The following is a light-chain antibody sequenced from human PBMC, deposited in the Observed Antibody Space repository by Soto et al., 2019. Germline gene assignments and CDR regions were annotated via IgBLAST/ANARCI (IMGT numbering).Light chain of an antibody. CDR3: CSYAGSPRYV. CDR1: SSDVGGYNY. V-gene: IGLV2-11*01. Sequence: QSVLTQPRSVSGSPGQSVTISCTGTSSDVGGYNYVSWYQQHPGKAPKVMIYDVSERPSGVPDRFSGSKSGNTALLTISGLQAEDEAEYYCCSYAGSPRYVFGTGTKLTVL. CDR2: DVS. J-gene: IGLJ1*01.